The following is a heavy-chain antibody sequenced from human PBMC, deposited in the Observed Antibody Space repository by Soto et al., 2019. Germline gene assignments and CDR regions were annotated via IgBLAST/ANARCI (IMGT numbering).Heavy chain of an antibody. CDR2: MNPNSGNT. CDR3: ARVPLLGDFWSGYFQGVDYYYYMDV. CDR1: GYTFTSYD. D-gene: IGHD3-3*01. V-gene: IGHV1-8*01. Sequence: ASVKVSCKASGYTFTSYDINWVRQATGQGLEWMGWMNPNSGNTGYAQKFQGRVTMTRNTSISTAYMELSSLRSEDTAVYYCARVPLLGDFWSGYFQGVDYYYYMDVWGKGTTVTVSS. J-gene: IGHJ6*03.